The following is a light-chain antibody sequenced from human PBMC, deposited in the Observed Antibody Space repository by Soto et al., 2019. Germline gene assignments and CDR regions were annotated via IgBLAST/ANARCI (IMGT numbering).Light chain of an antibody. CDR2: AAS. V-gene: IGKV1-9*01. CDR1: QGISSY. J-gene: IGKJ5*01. Sequence: DIQLTQSPSFLSASVGDRVTITCRASQGISSYLAWYQQKQGKAPKLLIYAASTLQSGVPSRFSGSGSGTELTITISRLQPEDFETYYCQQLNSYPITFGQGTRLEIK. CDR3: QQLNSYPIT.